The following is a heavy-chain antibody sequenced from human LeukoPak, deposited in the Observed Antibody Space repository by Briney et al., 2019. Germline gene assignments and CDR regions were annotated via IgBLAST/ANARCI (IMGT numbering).Heavy chain of an antibody. Sequence: SETLSLTCTVSGGSISSGSYYWSWIRQPAGKGLEWIGRIYTSGSTNYNPSLKSRVTISVDTSKNQFSLKLSSVTAADTAVYYCARGVYDSSRDYYYYYYMDVWGKGTTVTVSS. V-gene: IGHV4-61*02. J-gene: IGHJ6*03. CDR1: GGSISSGSYY. CDR2: IYTSGST. CDR3: ARGVYDSSRDYYYYYYMDV. D-gene: IGHD3-22*01.